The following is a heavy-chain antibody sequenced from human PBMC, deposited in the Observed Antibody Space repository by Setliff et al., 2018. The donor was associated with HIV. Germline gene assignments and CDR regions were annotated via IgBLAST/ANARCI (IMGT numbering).Heavy chain of an antibody. CDR1: GYSFTDYW. Sequence: PGASLKISCKGSGYSFTDYWIGWVRQMPGKGLEWVGFIYPGEEFNFRYSPSFQGQVTISVDRSISTAYLQWRTLKASDSGMYYCARHVTTVATSWFGPWGQGTLVTVSS. V-gene: IGHV5-51*01. CDR2: IYPGEEFNF. D-gene: IGHD2-2*01. CDR3: ARHVTTVATSWFGP. J-gene: IGHJ5*02.